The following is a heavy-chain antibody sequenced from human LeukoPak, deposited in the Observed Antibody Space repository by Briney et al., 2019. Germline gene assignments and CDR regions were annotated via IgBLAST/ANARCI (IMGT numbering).Heavy chain of an antibody. Sequence: RPGGSLRLSCAASGFTFDDYGMSWVRQAPGKGLEWVSGINWNGGSTGYADSVKGRFTISRDNAKNSLYLQMNSLRAEDTALYYCARDEGYSSGWAYLGSGDGHLFDYWGQGTLVTVSS. CDR2: INWNGGST. V-gene: IGHV3-20*04. D-gene: IGHD6-19*01. CDR1: GFTFDDYG. CDR3: ARDEGYSSGWAYLGSGDGHLFDY. J-gene: IGHJ4*02.